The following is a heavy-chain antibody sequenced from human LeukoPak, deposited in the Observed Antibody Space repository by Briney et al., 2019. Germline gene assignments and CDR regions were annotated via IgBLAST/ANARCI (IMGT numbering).Heavy chain of an antibody. Sequence: PGGSLSLSCAASGFTVTRNFMSWVRQAPGKGLDWVSVLYSGGDTYYADSVKGRFTISRDDSKNTLYLQMNSLRVDDTAVYYCARETSGARRTAFDIWGQGTMVTVSS. CDR3: ARETSGARRTAFDI. D-gene: IGHD3-10*01. CDR2: LYSGGDT. CDR1: GFTVTRNF. J-gene: IGHJ3*02. V-gene: IGHV3-53*01.